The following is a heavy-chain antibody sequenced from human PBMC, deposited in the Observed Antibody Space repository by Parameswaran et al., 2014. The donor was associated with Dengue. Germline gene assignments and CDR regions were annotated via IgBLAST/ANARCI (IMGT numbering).Heavy chain of an antibody. Sequence: GESLKISCAASGFTFDDYVMHWVRQGSREGSGSGVSLISGDGGNTYYADSVKGRFTISRDNNKNSLYLQMNSLRTEDTALHYCAKVYNYRYYYYYGMDAWGQGTTVTVSS. CDR2: ISGDGGNT. CDR3: AKVYNYRYYYYYGMDA. V-gene: IGHV3-43*02. D-gene: IGHD5-18*01. CDR1: GFTFDDYV. J-gene: IGHJ6*02.